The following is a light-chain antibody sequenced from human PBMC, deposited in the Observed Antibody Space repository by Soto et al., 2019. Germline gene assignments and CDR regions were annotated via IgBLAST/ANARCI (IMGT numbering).Light chain of an antibody. J-gene: IGLJ3*02. CDR3: FSYTASDMWV. CDR2: NTN. V-gene: IGLV8-61*01. CDR1: SGPVFTSSY. Sequence: QTVVTQEPSFSVSPGGTVTLTCGLSSGPVFTSSYPNWYQQTPGQAPRTLIFNTNTRSSGVPDRFSGSKSGNTASLTISGLQTEDEADYYCFSYTASDMWVFGGGTKVTVL.